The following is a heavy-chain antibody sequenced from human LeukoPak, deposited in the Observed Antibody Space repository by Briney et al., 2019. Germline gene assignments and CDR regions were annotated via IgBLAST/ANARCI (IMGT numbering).Heavy chain of an antibody. CDR2: INPNSGGT. CDR3: ARAGPVWGSYRQFDY. D-gene: IGHD3-16*02. CDR1: GYTFTGYY. Sequence: GASVKVSCKASGYTFTGYYMHWVRQAPGQGLEWMGWINPNSGGTNYAQKFQGRVTMTRDTSISTAYMELSRLRPDDTAVYYCARAGPVWGSYRQFDYWGQGTLVTVSS. J-gene: IGHJ4*02. V-gene: IGHV1-2*02.